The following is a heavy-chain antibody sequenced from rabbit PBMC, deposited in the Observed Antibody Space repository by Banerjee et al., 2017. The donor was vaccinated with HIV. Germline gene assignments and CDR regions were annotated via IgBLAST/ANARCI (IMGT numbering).Heavy chain of an antibody. J-gene: IGHJ2*01. CDR3: ARNAGYGVGGYAFDP. D-gene: IGHD4-2*01. CDR1: GFTFSSSYY. Sequence: QQQLEESGGGLVKPEGSLILSCTASGFTFSSSYYMCWVRQAPGKGLEWIACINSNTGNTVYASWAKGPFTISKTSSTTVTLQMTSLTAADTATYFCARNAGYGVGGYAFDPWGQGTLVT. V-gene: IGHV1S45*01. CDR2: INSNTGNT.